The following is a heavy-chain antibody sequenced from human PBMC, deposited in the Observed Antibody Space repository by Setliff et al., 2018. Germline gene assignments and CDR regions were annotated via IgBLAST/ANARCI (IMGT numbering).Heavy chain of an antibody. CDR3: ASGPPDFVVVPAAAKFDY. D-gene: IGHD2-2*01. CDR2: NSV. Sequence: ASVKVSCKTSGYSFTNYGINWVRQAPGQGLEWMGWNSVYAREFQGRVTMTIDTPTSTAYMELRSLRSDDTAVYYCASGPPDFVVVPAAAKFDYWGPGTLVTVSS. J-gene: IGHJ4*02. CDR1: GYSFTNYG. V-gene: IGHV1-18*01.